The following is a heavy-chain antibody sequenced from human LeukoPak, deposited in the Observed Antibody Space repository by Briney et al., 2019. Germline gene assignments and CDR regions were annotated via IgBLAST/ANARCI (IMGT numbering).Heavy chain of an antibody. J-gene: IGHJ6*02. V-gene: IGHV1-18*01. Sequence: ASVTVSCTASGYTFTNYGINWVRQAPGQGLAWMGWISTHNGNTNYAQKLQGGVTMTTDTSTSTAYMELRSLRSDDTAVYYCARAPYCSPTSCNYYYYSMGVWGQGTTVTVSS. CDR1: GYTFTNYG. D-gene: IGHD2-2*01. CDR2: ISTHNGNT. CDR3: ARAPYCSPTSCNYYYYSMGV.